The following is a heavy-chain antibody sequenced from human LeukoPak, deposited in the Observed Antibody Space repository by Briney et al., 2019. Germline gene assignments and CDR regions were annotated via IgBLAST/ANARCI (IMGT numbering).Heavy chain of an antibody. CDR3: AREGAPLYYFDY. CDR2: IIPIFGTA. V-gene: IGHV1-69*13. J-gene: IGHJ4*02. Sequence: SVKVSCKASGGTFTSNAISWVRRAPGQGLEWMGGIIPIFGTANYAQKFQGRVTITADESTSTAYMELSSLRSEDTAVYYCAREGAPLYYFDYWGQRTLVTVSS. CDR1: GGTFTSNA. D-gene: IGHD1-26*01.